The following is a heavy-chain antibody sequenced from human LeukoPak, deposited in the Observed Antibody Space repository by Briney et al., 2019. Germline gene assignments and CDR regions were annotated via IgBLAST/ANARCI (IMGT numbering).Heavy chain of an antibody. Sequence: VGSLRLSCAASGFTFSSYWMHWVRQAPGKGLVWVSRINSDGSSTSYADPVKGPFTISRDNSKNTLYLQMNSLRAEDTAVYYCASNPDEYYYDSSGYYESWGQGTLVTVSS. CDR2: INSDGSST. J-gene: IGHJ5*02. D-gene: IGHD3-22*01. CDR1: GFTFSSYW. CDR3: ASNPDEYYYDSSGYYES. V-gene: IGHV3-74*01.